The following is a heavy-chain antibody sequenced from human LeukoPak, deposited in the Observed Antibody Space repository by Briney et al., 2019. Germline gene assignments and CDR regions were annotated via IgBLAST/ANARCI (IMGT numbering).Heavy chain of an antibody. CDR2: IYASGST. Sequence: SETLSLTCLVSGDSISIDYWNWIRQPPGKGLEWIGYIYASGSTDYNPSLKSRVTISIDTSKSRFSLKLSSVTAADTAIYYCARGSEYDGSRIWGQGTLVTVSS. CDR1: GDSISIDY. D-gene: IGHD3-16*01. CDR3: ARGSEYDGSRI. J-gene: IGHJ4*02. V-gene: IGHV4-59*12.